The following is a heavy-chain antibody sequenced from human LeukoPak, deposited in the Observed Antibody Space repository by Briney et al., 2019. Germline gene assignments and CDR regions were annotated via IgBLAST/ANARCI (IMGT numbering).Heavy chain of an antibody. CDR3: AKDHGGSYLDY. CDR1: GFTFSSYG. V-gene: IGHV3-30*18. Sequence: GRSLRLSCAASGFTFSSYGMHWVRQAPGKGLEWVAVISYDGSNKYYADSVKGRFTISRDNSKNTLYLQMNSLRAEDTAVYYCAKDHGGSYLDYWGQGTLVTVSS. D-gene: IGHD1-26*01. CDR2: ISYDGSNK. J-gene: IGHJ4*02.